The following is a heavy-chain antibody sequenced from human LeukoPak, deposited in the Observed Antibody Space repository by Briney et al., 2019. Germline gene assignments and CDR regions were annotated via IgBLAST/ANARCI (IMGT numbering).Heavy chain of an antibody. CDR2: INAGNGNT. Sequence: ASVKVSCKASGYTFTSYAMHWVRQAPGQRLEWMGWINAGNGNTKYSQKFQGRVTMTRDTSISTAYMELSRLRSDDTAVYYCARDRSSSYYYYYYMDVWGKGTTVTVSS. V-gene: IGHV1-3*01. D-gene: IGHD6-6*01. J-gene: IGHJ6*03. CDR3: ARDRSSSYYYYYYMDV. CDR1: GYTFTSYA.